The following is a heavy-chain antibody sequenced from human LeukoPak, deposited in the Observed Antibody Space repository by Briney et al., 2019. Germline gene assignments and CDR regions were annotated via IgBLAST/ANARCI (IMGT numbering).Heavy chain of an antibody. Sequence: PGGSLRLSCAASGFTFSSYSMNWVRQAPWKGLEWVSYISSSSSTIYYADSVKGRFTISRDNAKNSLYLQMNSLRAEDTAVYYCARSEYGEPAASFDYWGQGTLVTVSS. J-gene: IGHJ4*02. CDR3: ARSEYGEPAASFDY. CDR2: ISSSSSTI. V-gene: IGHV3-48*01. CDR1: GFTFSSYS. D-gene: IGHD2-2*01.